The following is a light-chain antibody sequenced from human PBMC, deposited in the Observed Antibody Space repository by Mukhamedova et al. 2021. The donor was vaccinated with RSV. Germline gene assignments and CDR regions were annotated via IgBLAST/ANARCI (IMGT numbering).Light chain of an antibody. V-gene: IGKV3-15*01. CDR3: QQYNNWPPYS. J-gene: IGKJ2*03. Sequence: GERATLSCRASQSVSSNLAWYQQKPGQAPRLLIYGASTRATGIPARFSGSGSGTEFTLTISSMHSEDFAVYYCQQYNNWPPYSFG. CDR2: GAS. CDR1: QSVSSN.